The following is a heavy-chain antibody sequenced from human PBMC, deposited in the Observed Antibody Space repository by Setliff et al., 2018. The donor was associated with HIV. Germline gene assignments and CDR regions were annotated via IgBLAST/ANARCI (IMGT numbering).Heavy chain of an antibody. CDR1: GGTFSSYG. CDR3: ARVGHSSSYHHYGMDV. CDR2: IIPMFGTG. J-gene: IGHJ6*02. D-gene: IGHD6-13*01. V-gene: IGHV1-69*05. Sequence: ASVKVSCKTSGGTFSSYGISWVRQAPGQGLEWMGGIIPMFGTGFYAQKFQGRVTITTDESRSTAYMELSSLSSEDTAVFYCARVGHSSSYHHYGMDVWGQGTTVTVSS.